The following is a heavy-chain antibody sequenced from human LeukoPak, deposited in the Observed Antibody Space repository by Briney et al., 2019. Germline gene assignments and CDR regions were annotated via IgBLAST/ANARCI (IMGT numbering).Heavy chain of an antibody. Sequence: PGGSLRLSCAASGIIFSSYGMHWVRQAPGKGLEWVSSISSSSSYIYYADSVKGRFTISRDNAKNSLYLQMNSLGAEDTAVYYCARDNSGSREFDYWGQGTLVTVSS. CDR3: ARDNSGSREFDY. CDR1: GIIFSSYG. J-gene: IGHJ4*02. CDR2: ISSSSSYI. D-gene: IGHD1-26*01. V-gene: IGHV3-21*01.